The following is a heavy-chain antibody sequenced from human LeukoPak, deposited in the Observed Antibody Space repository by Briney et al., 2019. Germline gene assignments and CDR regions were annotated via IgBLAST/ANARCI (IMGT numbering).Heavy chain of an antibody. CDR2: INSDGSTT. Sequence: PSGGSLRLSCVASGFTFSSYWMHWVRQAPGKGLVWVSRINSDGSTTNYADSVKGRFTISRDNAKNTLYLQMNSLRADDTAVYYCARSRWLDAFDYWGQGTLVTVSS. J-gene: IGHJ4*02. CDR3: ARSRWLDAFDY. V-gene: IGHV3-74*01. CDR1: GFTFSSYW. D-gene: IGHD6-19*01.